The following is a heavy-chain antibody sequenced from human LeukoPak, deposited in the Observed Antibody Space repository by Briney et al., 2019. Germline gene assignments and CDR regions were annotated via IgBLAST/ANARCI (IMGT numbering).Heavy chain of an antibody. CDR3: AKERGGASKFDN. J-gene: IGHJ4*02. CDR2: IWSDGSKT. CDR1: GFTFSGYG. Sequence: GGSLRLSCAASGFTFSGYGMHWVRQAPGKGLEWVAFIWSDGSKTYYADSVKGRFTISRDNSRNRLYLEMNSLRAEDTAVYYWAKERGGASKFDNLGQGTLVTVFS. D-gene: IGHD1-26*01. V-gene: IGHV3-33*03.